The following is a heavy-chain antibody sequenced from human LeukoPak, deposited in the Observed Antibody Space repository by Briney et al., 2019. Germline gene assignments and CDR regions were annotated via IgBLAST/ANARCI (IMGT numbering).Heavy chain of an antibody. J-gene: IGHJ5*02. D-gene: IGHD3-22*01. CDR1: GGSISSGSYY. CDR3: ARDGNYYDSSGYYWYNWFDP. CDR2: IYTSGST. Sequence: PSETLSLTCTVSGGSISSGSYYWSWIRQPAGKGLEWIGRIYTSGSTNYHPSLKSRVTISVDTSKNQFSLKLSSVTAADTAVYYCARDGNYYDSSGYYWYNWFDPWGQGTLVTVSS. V-gene: IGHV4-61*02.